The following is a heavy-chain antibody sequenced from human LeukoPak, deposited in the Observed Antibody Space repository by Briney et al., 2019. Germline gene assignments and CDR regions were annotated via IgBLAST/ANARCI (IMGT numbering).Heavy chain of an antibody. CDR3: ARVVVRGVMSY. J-gene: IGHJ4*02. V-gene: IGHV4-30-4*08. D-gene: IGHD3-10*01. Sequence: SETLSLTCAVSGGSISSGDYYWSWIRQPPGKGLEWIGYIYYSGSTYYNPSLKSRVTISVDTSKNQFSLKLSSVTAADTAVYYCARVVVRGVMSYWGQGTLVTVSS. CDR1: GGSISSGDYY. CDR2: IYYSGST.